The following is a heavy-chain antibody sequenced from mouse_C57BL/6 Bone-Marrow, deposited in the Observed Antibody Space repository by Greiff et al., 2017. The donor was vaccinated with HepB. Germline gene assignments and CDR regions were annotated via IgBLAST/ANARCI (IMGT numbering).Heavy chain of an antibody. D-gene: IGHD1-1*01. CDR3: ARENYGSIYWYFDV. V-gene: IGHV5-16*01. J-gene: IGHJ1*03. CDR1: GFTFSDYY. CDR2: INYDGSST. Sequence: EVQLVESEGGLVQPGSSMKLSCTASGFTFSDYYMAWVRQVPEKGLEWVANINYDGSSTYYLDSLKSRFIISRDNAKNILYLQMSSLKSEDTATYYCARENYGSIYWYFDVWGTGTPVTVSS.